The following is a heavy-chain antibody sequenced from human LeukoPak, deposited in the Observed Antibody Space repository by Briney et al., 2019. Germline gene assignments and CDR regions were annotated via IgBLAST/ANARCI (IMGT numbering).Heavy chain of an antibody. CDR3: ARDLMIVVPNYYMDV. D-gene: IGHD3-22*01. CDR1: GGSISSYY. V-gene: IGHV4-59*12. CDR2: IYYSGST. J-gene: IGHJ6*03. Sequence: SETLSLTCTVSGGSISSYYWSWIRQPPGKGLEWIGYIYYSGSTNYNPSLKSRVTISVDTSKNQFSLKLSSVTAADTALYYCARDLMIVVPNYYMDVWGKGTTVTVSS.